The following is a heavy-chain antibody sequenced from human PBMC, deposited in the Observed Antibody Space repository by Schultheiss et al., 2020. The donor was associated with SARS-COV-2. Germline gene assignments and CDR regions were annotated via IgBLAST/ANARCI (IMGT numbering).Heavy chain of an antibody. CDR2: IYYSGST. J-gene: IGHJ6*02. CDR3: ARDDRDRLQPGGYYYYAMDV. CDR1: GGSISSGTFY. D-gene: IGHD5-24*01. Sequence: SETLSLTCTVSGGSISSGTFYWGWIRQPPGKGLEWIGSIYYSGSTYYNPSLKSRVTISVDTSKNQFPLQLSSVTAADTAVYYWARDDRDRLQPGGYYYYAMDVWGQGTTVTVSS. V-gene: IGHV4-39*06.